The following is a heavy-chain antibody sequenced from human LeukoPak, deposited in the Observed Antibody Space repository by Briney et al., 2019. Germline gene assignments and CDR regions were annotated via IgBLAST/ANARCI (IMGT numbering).Heavy chain of an antibody. D-gene: IGHD2-2*01. Sequence: GGCLRLFCAASGFTFSDYAMHWVRQARGKGLEYVAAINNNGGTTYCAKSVKGRFTISRGNSKNTLYLQMGSLRAEDMAVYYCVGGYCRSTKCSASYWGQGTLVTVSS. CDR3: VGGYCRSTKCSASY. CDR1: GFTFSDYA. J-gene: IGHJ4*02. V-gene: IGHV3-64*01. CDR2: INNNGGTT.